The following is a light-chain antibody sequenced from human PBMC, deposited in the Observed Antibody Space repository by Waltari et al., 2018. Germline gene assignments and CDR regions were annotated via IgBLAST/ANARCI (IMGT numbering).Light chain of an antibody. Sequence: QSALTQPASVAGSPGQSITIFCTGTSSDVGGYNYVYWYQQHPGKALKLVIYDVSYGTSAVLNRFSGSKSGNTASLTISGLQAEDEADYSFSSYTRSSTLVFGGGTKLTVL. CDR2: DVS. CDR3: SSYTRSSTLV. J-gene: IGLJ2*01. CDR1: SSDVGGYNY. V-gene: IGLV2-14*03.